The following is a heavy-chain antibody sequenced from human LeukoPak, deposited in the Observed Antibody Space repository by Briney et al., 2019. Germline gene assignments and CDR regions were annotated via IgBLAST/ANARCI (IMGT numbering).Heavy chain of an antibody. J-gene: IGHJ4*02. CDR1: GFTFSDYY. CDR3: ARVTGYSISSYYFDF. Sequence: GGSLRLSCAASGFTFSDYYMSWIRQAPGKGLEWVSYISTSGITMYYAESVKGRFTISRDNAKNSLYLQMNSLRAEDTAVYYCARVTGYSISSYYFDFWGQGTLVTVSS. V-gene: IGHV3-11*04. D-gene: IGHD6-6*01. CDR2: ISTSGITM.